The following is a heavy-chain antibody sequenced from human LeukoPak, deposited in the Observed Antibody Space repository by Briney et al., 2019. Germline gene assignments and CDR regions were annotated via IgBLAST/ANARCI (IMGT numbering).Heavy chain of an antibody. CDR3: ARFETVAAKPVDY. D-gene: IGHD6-19*01. V-gene: IGHV3-21*01. Sequence: GGSLRLSCEASGFTFSIYTMNWVRQAPGKGLEWVSIISAGSRHIYYADSVRGRFTISRDNAKNSLHLQMNSLRAEDTAVYYCARFETVAAKPVDYWGQGTLVTVSS. CDR2: ISAGSRHI. CDR1: GFTFSIYT. J-gene: IGHJ4*02.